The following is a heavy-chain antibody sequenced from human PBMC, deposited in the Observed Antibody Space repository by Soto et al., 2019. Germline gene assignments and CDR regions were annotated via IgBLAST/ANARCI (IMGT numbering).Heavy chain of an antibody. CDR2: ISAYNGNT. CDR1: GYTFTSYG. Sequence: ASVKVSCKASGYTFTSYGISWVRQPPRQGLEWMEWISAYNGNTNYAQKLQCRVTITTDTSTSTAYMELRSLRSDDRAVYYCAREEGGYSYGYPFDYWGQGTLVTVSS. D-gene: IGHD5-18*01. CDR3: AREEGGYSYGYPFDY. J-gene: IGHJ4*02. V-gene: IGHV1-18*01.